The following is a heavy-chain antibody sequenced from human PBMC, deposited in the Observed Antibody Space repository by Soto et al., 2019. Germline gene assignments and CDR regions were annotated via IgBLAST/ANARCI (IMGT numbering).Heavy chain of an antibody. CDR1: GYTFTSYG. CDR3: ARDEGLGWYYFDY. V-gene: IGHV1-46*01. J-gene: IGHJ4*02. Sequence: ASVKVSCKASGYTFTSYGISWVRQAPGQGLEWMGIINPSGGSITYAQKLQGRVTMTRDTSTSTVYMELSSLRSEDTAVYYCARDEGLGWYYFDYWGQGTLVTVSS. CDR2: INPSGGSI. D-gene: IGHD6-19*01.